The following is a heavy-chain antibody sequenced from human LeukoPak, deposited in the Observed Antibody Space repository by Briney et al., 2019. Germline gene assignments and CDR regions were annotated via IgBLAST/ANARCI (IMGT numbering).Heavy chain of an antibody. CDR1: GYTFTSYY. D-gene: IGHD2-2*01. V-gene: IGHV1-46*01. J-gene: IGHJ5*02. CDR3: ARDKQYQLLTNWFDP. CDR2: INPSGGST. Sequence: ASVKVPCKASGYTFTSYYMHWVRQAPGQGLEWMGIINPSGGSTSYAQKFQGRVTMTRDTSTSTVYMELSSLRSEDTAVYYCARDKQYQLLTNWFDPWGQGTLVTVSS.